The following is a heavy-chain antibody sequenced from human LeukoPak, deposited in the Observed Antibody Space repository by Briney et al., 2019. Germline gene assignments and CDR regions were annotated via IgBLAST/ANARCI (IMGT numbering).Heavy chain of an antibody. J-gene: IGHJ6*02. CDR1: GFTFSSYW. Sequence: HGGSLGLSCAASGFTFSSYWMHWARQAPGKGLVWVSRINSDGSSTSYADSVKGRFTISRDNAKNTLYLQMNSLRAEDTAVYYCARDPPYYDILTGYYGYYGMDVWGQGTTVTVSS. CDR2: INSDGSST. D-gene: IGHD3-9*01. V-gene: IGHV3-74*01. CDR3: ARDPPYYDILTGYYGYYGMDV.